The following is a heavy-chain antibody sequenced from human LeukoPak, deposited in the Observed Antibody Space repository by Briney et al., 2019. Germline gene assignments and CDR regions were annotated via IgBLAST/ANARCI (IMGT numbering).Heavy chain of an antibody. D-gene: IGHD5-18*01. CDR3: ARDGVDTAMDY. CDR1: EFSVGSNY. V-gene: IGHV3-66*01. Sequence: GGSLRLSCAASEFSVGSNYMTWVRQAPGKGLEWVSLIYSGGGTYYADSVKGRFTISRDNSKNTLYLQMNSLRAEDTAVYYCARDGVDTAMDYWGQGTLVTVSS. CDR2: IYSGGGT. J-gene: IGHJ4*02.